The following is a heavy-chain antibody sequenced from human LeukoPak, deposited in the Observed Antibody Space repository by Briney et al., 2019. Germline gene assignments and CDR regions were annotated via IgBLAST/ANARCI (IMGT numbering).Heavy chain of an antibody. J-gene: IGHJ4*02. CDR2: INPNSGGT. CDR1: GYTFTGYY. V-gene: IGHV1-2*02. Sequence: ASVKVSCKASGYTFTGYYMHWVRQAPGQGLEWMGWINPNSGGTNYAQKFQGRVTMTRDTSISTAYMELSRLRSDDTAVYYCARVSRFLEWLQIDYWGQGTLVTVSS. CDR3: ARVSRFLEWLQIDY. D-gene: IGHD3-3*01.